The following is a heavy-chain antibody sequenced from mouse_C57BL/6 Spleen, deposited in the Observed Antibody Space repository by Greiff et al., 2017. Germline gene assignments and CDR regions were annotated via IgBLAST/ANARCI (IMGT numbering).Heavy chain of an antibody. D-gene: IGHD3-2*02. CDR3: ARVDSAGQGYLDY. CDR1: GYTFTSYW. Sequence: QVQLQQPGAELVMPGASVKLSCKASGYTFTSYWMHWVKQRPGQGLEWIGEIDPSDSYTKYHQKFKGKSTLTVDKSSSTAYMQLSSLTSEDTAVYYCARVDSAGQGYLDYWGEGTTLTVSS. J-gene: IGHJ2*01. V-gene: IGHV1-69*01. CDR2: IDPSDSYT.